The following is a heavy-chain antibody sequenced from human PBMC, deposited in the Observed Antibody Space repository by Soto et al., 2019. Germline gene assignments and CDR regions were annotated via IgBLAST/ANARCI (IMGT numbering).Heavy chain of an antibody. CDR1: GGSFSGYY. D-gene: IGHD3-10*01. J-gene: IGHJ5*02. CDR2: INHSGST. Sequence: QVQLQQWGAGLLKPSETLSLTCAVYGGSFSGYYWSWIRQPPGKWLEWIGEINHSGSTNYNPSLKSRVTISVDTSKNQFSLKLSSVTAADTAVYYCARGVENHYGSGARWWFDPWGQGTLVTVSS. V-gene: IGHV4-34*01. CDR3: ARGVENHYGSGARWWFDP.